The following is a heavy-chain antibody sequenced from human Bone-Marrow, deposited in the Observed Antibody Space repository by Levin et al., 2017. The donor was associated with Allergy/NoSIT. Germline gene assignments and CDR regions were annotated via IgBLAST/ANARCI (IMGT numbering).Heavy chain of an antibody. CDR3: ARDRRTRFDY. D-gene: IGHD1-1*01. J-gene: IGHJ4*02. CDR1: GDSFSSGDYY. V-gene: IGHV4-61*02. Sequence: SETLSLTCTVSGDSFSSGDYYWSWIRQPAGTRLEWIGRTFNSGSTNYNPSLKSRVSISVDTSKNQFSLKLTSLTAADTAVYYCARDRRTRFDYWGQGGLVTVSS. CDR2: TFNSGST.